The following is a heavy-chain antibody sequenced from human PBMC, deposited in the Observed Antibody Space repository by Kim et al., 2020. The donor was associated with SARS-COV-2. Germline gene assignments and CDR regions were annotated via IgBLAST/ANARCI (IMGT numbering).Heavy chain of an antibody. J-gene: IGHJ4*02. CDR1: GYTLTELS. CDR3: AIAPLGLGSGNVRY. D-gene: IGHD3-10*01. V-gene: IGHV1-24*01. Sequence: ASVKVSCKVSGYTLTELSMHWVRQAPGKGLEWMGGFDPEDGETIYAQKFQGRVTMTEDTSTDTAYMELSSLRSEDTAVYYCAIAPLGLGSGNVRYWGQGTLVTVSS. CDR2: FDPEDGET.